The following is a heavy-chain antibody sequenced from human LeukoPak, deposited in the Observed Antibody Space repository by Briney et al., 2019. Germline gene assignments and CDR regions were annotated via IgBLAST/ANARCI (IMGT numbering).Heavy chain of an antibody. J-gene: IGHJ4*02. D-gene: IGHD3-22*01. V-gene: IGHV4-39*01. Sequence: PSETLSLTCTVSGASISSSTCYWDWIRQPPGKGLEWMGSIFYSGSTNYKSSLWSRITISIDTSKNQFSLKLNSVTAADTAVYYCARTCGRGTIDPSTSGFVDYWGQGTLVTVSS. CDR1: GASISSSTCY. CDR2: IFYSGST. CDR3: ARTCGRGTIDPSTSGFVDY.